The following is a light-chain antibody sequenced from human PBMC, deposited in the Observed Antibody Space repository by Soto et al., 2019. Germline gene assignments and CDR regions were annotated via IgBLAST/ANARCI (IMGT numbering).Light chain of an antibody. CDR2: GAS. V-gene: IGKV3-15*01. CDR3: QQYKDWPPVT. CDR1: ESVSSS. Sequence: EIVLTQSPATLSVSPGERVTLSCRASESVSSSLAWYQHKPGQPPRLLIYGASTRATDIPARFSGSGSWTQFTLTISSLQSEDFAVYYSQQYKDWPPVTFGPGTKVEIK. J-gene: IGKJ3*01.